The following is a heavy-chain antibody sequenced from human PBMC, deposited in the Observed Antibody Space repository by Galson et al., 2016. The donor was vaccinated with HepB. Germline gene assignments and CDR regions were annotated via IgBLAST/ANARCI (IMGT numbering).Heavy chain of an antibody. V-gene: IGHV4-39*01. CDR3: VRRQRRNSYILKSFDV. CDR1: GASISNTDYY. D-gene: IGHD2-21*01. Sequence: SETLSLTCTVSGASISNTDYYWGWIRQPPGKGLEWIGSLYYTGNTYSNPSLKSRFTISIDTTKKQLSLKVRSVTAADTAVYFCVRRQRRNSYILKSFDVWGRGTLVTVSS. CDR2: LYYTGNT. J-gene: IGHJ2*01.